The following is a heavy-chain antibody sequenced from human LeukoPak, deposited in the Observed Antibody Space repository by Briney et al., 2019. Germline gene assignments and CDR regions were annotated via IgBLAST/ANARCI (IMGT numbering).Heavy chain of an antibody. CDR2: IYYSGIT. J-gene: IGHJ4*02. CDR1: GGSISSRSHY. Sequence: SETLSLTCTVSGGSISSRSHYWGWIRQPPGKGLEWIGNIYYSGITYYNPSLESRVTISVDTSNNRFSLKLTSVTAADTAVYYCARQGSHDFWSGYLPFDYWGQGSLVTVS. CDR3: ARQGSHDFWSGYLPFDY. D-gene: IGHD3-3*01. V-gene: IGHV4-39*01.